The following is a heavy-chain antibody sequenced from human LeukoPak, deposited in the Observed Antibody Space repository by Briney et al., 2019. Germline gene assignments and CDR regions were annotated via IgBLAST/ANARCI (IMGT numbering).Heavy chain of an antibody. CDR1: GGSISSCY. Sequence: PSETLSLTCTVSGGSISSCYWSWIRQPPGKGLEWIGYIYYSGSTNYNPSLKSRVTISVDTSKNQFSLKLSSVTAADTAVYYCARGDCSSTSCYRPSYYYYYMDVWGKGTTVTVSS. V-gene: IGHV4-59*01. D-gene: IGHD2-2*01. J-gene: IGHJ6*03. CDR2: IYYSGST. CDR3: ARGDCSSTSCYRPSYYYYYMDV.